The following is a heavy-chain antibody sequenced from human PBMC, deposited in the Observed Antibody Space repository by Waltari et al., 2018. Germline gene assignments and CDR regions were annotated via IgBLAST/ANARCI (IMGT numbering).Heavy chain of an antibody. Sequence: QVQLQESGPGLVKPSETLSLTCAVSGYSISSGYYWAWIRQPPGKGLEWIGSIYHSGSTYYNPSLKSRVTISVDTSKNQFSLKLSSVTAADTAVYYCASRSIVGATADYWGQGTLVTVSS. CDR3: ASRSIVGATADY. CDR2: IYHSGST. V-gene: IGHV4-38-2*01. J-gene: IGHJ4*02. D-gene: IGHD1-26*01. CDR1: GYSISSGYY.